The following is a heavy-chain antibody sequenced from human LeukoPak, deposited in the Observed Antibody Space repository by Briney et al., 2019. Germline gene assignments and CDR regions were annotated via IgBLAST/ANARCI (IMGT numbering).Heavy chain of an antibody. CDR3: AKDVFSVYYYGSGSLDY. Sequence: GGSLRLSCAASGFTFSSYGMHWVRQAPGKGLEWVAFIRYDGSNKYYADSVKGRFTISRDNSKNTLYLQMNSLRAEDTVVYYCAKDVFSVYYYGSGSLDYWGQGTLVTVSS. CDR1: GFTFSSYG. V-gene: IGHV3-30*02. J-gene: IGHJ4*02. D-gene: IGHD3-10*01. CDR2: IRYDGSNK.